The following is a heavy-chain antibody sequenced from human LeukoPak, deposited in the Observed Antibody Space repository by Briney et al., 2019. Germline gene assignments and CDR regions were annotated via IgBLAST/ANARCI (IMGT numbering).Heavy chain of an antibody. CDR3: ARDRRARGGYLQH. V-gene: IGHV4-39*07. D-gene: IGHD5-24*01. Sequence: SETLSLTCTVSGGSISSSSYYWGWIRQPPGKGLEWIGSIYYSGSTYYNPSLKSRVTISVDTSKNQFSLKLSSVTAADTAVYYCARDRRARGGYLQHWGQGTLVTVSS. J-gene: IGHJ1*01. CDR1: GGSISSSSYY. CDR2: IYYSGST.